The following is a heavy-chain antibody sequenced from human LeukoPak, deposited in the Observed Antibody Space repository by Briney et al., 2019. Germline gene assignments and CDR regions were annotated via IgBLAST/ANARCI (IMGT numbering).Heavy chain of an antibody. CDR2: INPNSGGT. V-gene: IGHV1-2*02. CDR1: GYTFTGYY. CDR3: ARGIRLCSSTSCYAGRRRKGYYYYYMDV. D-gene: IGHD2-2*01. Sequence: ASVKVSCKASGYTFTGYYMHWVRQAPGQGLEWMGWINPNSGGTNYAQKFQGRVTMTRDTSISAAYMELSRLRSDDTAVYYCARGIRLCSSTSCYAGRRRKGYYYYYMDVWGKGTTVTISS. J-gene: IGHJ6*03.